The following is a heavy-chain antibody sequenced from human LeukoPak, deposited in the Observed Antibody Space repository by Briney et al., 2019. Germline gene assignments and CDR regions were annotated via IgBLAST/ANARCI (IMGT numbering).Heavy chain of an antibody. V-gene: IGHV3-23*01. CDR3: AKDLFYGDYEFDI. CDR1: GFTFSSYA. Sequence: GGSLRLPCAASGFTFSSYAMSWVRQAPGKGLEWVSAISGSGGSTYYADSVKGRFTISRDNSKNTLYLQMNSLRAEDTAVYYCAKDLFYGDYEFDIWGQGTMVTVSS. J-gene: IGHJ3*02. D-gene: IGHD4-17*01. CDR2: ISGSGGST.